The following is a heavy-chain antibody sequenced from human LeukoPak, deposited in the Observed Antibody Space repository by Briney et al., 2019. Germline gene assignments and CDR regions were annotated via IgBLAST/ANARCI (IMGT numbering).Heavy chain of an antibody. CDR3: ARDPDYDFWSGYYPV. D-gene: IGHD3-3*01. CDR2: ISYDGSNK. CDR1: GFTFSSYG. V-gene: IGHV3-30*19. Sequence: GGSLRLSCAASGFTFSSYGMHWVRQAPGKGLEWVADISYDGSNKYYADPVKGRFTISRDNSKNTLYLQMNSLRAEDTAVYYCARDPDYDFWSGYYPVWGQGTLVTVSS. J-gene: IGHJ4*02.